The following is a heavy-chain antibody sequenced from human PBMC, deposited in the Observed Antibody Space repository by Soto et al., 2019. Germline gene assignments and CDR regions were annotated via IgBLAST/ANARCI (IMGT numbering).Heavy chain of an antibody. CDR2: IYYSGST. CDR1: GGSVSRGSYY. CDR3: ARELYGAAAADYYYYYGMDV. Sequence: SETLSLTCTVSGGSVSRGSYYWSWIRQPPGKGLEWIGYIYYSGSTNYDPSLKSRVTISVDTSKNQFSLKLSSVTAADTAVYYCARELYGAAAADYYYYYGMDVWGQGTTVTVSS. D-gene: IGHD6-13*01. V-gene: IGHV4-61*01. J-gene: IGHJ6*02.